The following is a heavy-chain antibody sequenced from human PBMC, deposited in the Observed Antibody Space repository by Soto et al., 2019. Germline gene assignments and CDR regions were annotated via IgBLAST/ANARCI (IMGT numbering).Heavy chain of an antibody. Sequence: ASVKVSCKASGYTFTSYGISWVRQAPGQGLEWMGWISAYNGNTNYAQKLQGRVTMTTDTSTSTAYMELRSLRSDDTAVYYCARVLPVDISMFSRCYDFFSDPWDQGTLVTVSS. V-gene: IGHV1-18*01. CDR3: ARVLPVDISMFSRCYDFFSDP. J-gene: IGHJ5*02. D-gene: IGHD5-18*01. CDR2: ISAYNGNT. CDR1: GYTFTSYG.